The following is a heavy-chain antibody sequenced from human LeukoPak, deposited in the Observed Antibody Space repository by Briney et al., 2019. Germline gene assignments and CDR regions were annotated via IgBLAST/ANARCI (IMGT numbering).Heavy chain of an antibody. Sequence: PGGSLRLSCAASGFTFSSYGMHWVRQAPGKGLELVAVIWYDGSNKYYADSVRGRFTISRDNAKNTLYLQMNSLRAEDTAVYYCAREGGDSSGYYYVPDYFDYWGQGTLVTVSS. CDR1: GFTFSSYG. J-gene: IGHJ4*02. CDR3: AREGGDSSGYYYVPDYFDY. CDR2: IWYDGSNK. V-gene: IGHV3-33*01. D-gene: IGHD3-22*01.